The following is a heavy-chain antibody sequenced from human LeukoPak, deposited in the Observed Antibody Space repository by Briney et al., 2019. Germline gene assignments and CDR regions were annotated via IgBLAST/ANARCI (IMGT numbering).Heavy chain of an antibody. CDR1: GFTFSSYV. V-gene: IGHV3-23*01. Sequence: GGSLRLSCAASGFTFSSYVMSWIRQAPGMGLEWVSAISGSGGTTSYADSVKGRFTISRDNSKNTLHLQMNSLRAEDTAVYYCAKLVVRSDAFDIWGQGTMVTVSS. CDR3: AKLVVRSDAFDI. D-gene: IGHD2-2*01. CDR2: ISGSGGTT. J-gene: IGHJ3*02.